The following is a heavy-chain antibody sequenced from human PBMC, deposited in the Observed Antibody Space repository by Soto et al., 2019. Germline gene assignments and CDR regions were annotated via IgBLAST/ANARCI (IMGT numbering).Heavy chain of an antibody. J-gene: IGHJ4*02. D-gene: IGHD3-22*01. V-gene: IGHV1-69*13. Sequence: ASVKVSCKASGGTFSSYAISWVRQAPGQGLEWMGGIIPIFGTANYAQKFQGRVTITADESTSTAYMELSSLRSEDTAVYYCARDFYYDSSGYYDYWGQGTLVTVSS. CDR2: IIPIFGTA. CDR3: ARDFYYDSSGYYDY. CDR1: GGTFSSYA.